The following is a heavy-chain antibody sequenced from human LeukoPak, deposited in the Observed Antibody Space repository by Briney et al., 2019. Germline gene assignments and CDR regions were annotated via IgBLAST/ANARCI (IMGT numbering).Heavy chain of an antibody. Sequence: SETLSLTCTVSGGSISSYYWSWIRQPPGKGLEWIGYIYYSGSSNYNPSLKSRVTISVDTSKNQFSLKLSSVTAADTAVYYCARHKESSSWYPWFDPWGQGTLVTVSS. CDR3: ARHKESSSWYPWFDP. V-gene: IGHV4-59*08. CDR2: IYYSGSS. J-gene: IGHJ5*02. D-gene: IGHD6-13*01. CDR1: GGSISSYY.